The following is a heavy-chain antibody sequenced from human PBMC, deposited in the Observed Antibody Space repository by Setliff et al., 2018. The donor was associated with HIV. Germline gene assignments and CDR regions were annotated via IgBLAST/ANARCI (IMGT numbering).Heavy chain of an antibody. D-gene: IGHD3-10*01. Sequence: SETLSLTCTVSGCSISSGSYYWSWIRQPAGKGLEWIGHIHTSGSTKYNPSLKSRVTISADTSKNQFSLNLSSVTAAETAVYYCARVGYHGSGRYSFDYWGQGTLVTVSS. J-gene: IGHJ4*02. CDR1: GCSISSGSYY. CDR2: IHTSGST. V-gene: IGHV4-61*09. CDR3: ARVGYHGSGRYSFDY.